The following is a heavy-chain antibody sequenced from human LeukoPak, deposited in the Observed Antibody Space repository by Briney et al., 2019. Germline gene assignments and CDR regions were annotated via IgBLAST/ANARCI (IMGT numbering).Heavy chain of an antibody. V-gene: IGHV4-59*12. CDR2: IYYSGST. Sequence: RPSETLSLTCTVSGGSISSYYWSWIRQPPGKGLEWIGYIYYSGSTNYNPSLKSRVTISVDTSKNQFSLKLSSVTAADTAVYYCARVYDFWSGYYGPTYFDYWGQGTLVTVSS. CDR3: ARVYDFWSGYYGPTYFDY. J-gene: IGHJ4*02. D-gene: IGHD3-3*01. CDR1: GGSISSYY.